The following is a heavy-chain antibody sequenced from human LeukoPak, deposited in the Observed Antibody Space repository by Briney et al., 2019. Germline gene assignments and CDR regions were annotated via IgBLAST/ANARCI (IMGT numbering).Heavy chain of an antibody. Sequence: HTGGSLRLSCAASGFTFSSYWMHWVRQAPGKGLVWVSRINSDGSSTSYADSAKGRFTISRDNARNTLYLQMNSLRAEDTAVYYCAPTTSRPIDYWGQGTLVTVSS. V-gene: IGHV3-74*01. CDR1: GFTFSSYW. J-gene: IGHJ4*02. D-gene: IGHD1-1*01. CDR3: APTTSRPIDY. CDR2: INSDGSST.